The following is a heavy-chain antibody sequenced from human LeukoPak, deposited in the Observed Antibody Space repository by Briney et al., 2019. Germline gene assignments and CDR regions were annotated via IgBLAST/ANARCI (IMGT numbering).Heavy chain of an antibody. J-gene: IGHJ1*01. Sequence: SQTLSLTCAISGDSVSSNSVTWNWIRQSPSRGLEWLGRTYYRSKWYKYYAVSVKGRITINPDTSKNQFSLQLNSVTPEDTAVYYCARGPSYFQHWGQGTLVTVSS. CDR2: TYYRSKWYK. V-gene: IGHV6-1*01. CDR1: GDSVSSNSVT. CDR3: ARGPSYFQH.